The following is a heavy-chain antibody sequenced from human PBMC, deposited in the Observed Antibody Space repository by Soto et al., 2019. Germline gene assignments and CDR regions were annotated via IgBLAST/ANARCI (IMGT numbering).Heavy chain of an antibody. D-gene: IGHD2-2*01. V-gene: IGHV4-30-4*01. CDR1: GASISGGDYY. Sequence: QVQLQESGPGLVKPSQTLSLTCTVSGASISGGDYYWTWIRQPPGKGLEWIGSIYYTGNTYSNPSLESRLSISVDPSNNQFALRLTSVTAPDTAIYYCARATYVSSTYDLDYWGQGTLVTVSS. J-gene: IGHJ4*02. CDR3: ARATYVSSTYDLDY. CDR2: IYYTGNT.